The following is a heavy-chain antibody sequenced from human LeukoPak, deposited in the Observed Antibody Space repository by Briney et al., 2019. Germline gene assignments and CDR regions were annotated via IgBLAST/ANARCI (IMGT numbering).Heavy chain of an antibody. CDR2: IYPYTGAT. V-gene: IGHV1-2*02. D-gene: IGHD3-10*01. CDR3: ARDGPAQMVDFDY. Sequence: DSVKVCCKASGYTFSGTGWYLYWLRQAPGQGLECMGWIYPYTGATHYAQKFQGRVAMTRDTSIRTAYMELSRLRPDDTAVYYCARDGPAQMVDFDYWGQGTLVTVSS. CDR1: GYTFSGTGWY. J-gene: IGHJ4*02.